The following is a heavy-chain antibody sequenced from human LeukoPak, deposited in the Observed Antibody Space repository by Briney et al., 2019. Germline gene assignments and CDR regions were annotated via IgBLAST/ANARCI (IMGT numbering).Heavy chain of an antibody. CDR1: GYTFTSYY. V-gene: IGHV1-46*01. CDR2: INPSGGST. Sequence: ASVKVSCKASGYTFTSYYMHWVRQAPGQGLEWMGIINPSGGSTSYAQKFQGRVTMTRDTSTSTVYMELSSLRSEDTAVYYCASDPCSTSCYRGFDYWGQGTLVTVSS. J-gene: IGHJ4*02. CDR3: ASDPCSTSCYRGFDY. D-gene: IGHD2-2*01.